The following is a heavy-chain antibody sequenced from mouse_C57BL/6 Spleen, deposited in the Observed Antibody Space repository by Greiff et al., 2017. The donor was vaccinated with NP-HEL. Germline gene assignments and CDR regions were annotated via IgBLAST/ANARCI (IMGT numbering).Heavy chain of an antibody. CDR1: GYSITSGYY. Sequence: DVQLVESGPGLVKPSQSLSLTCSVTGYSITSGYYWNWIRQFPGNKLEWMGYISYDGSNNYNPSLKNRISITRDTSKNQFFLKLNSVTTEDTATYYCARRDDYDVGYAMDYWGQGTSVTVSS. J-gene: IGHJ4*01. V-gene: IGHV3-6*01. CDR3: ARRDDYDVGYAMDY. D-gene: IGHD2-4*01. CDR2: ISYDGSN.